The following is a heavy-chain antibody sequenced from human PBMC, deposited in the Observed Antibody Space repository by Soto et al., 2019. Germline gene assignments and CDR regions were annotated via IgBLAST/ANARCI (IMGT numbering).Heavy chain of an antibody. CDR2: IKQDGSEK. Sequence: GGSLRLSCAASGFTFSSYWMSWVRQAPGKGLEWVANIKQDGSEKYYVDSVKGRFTISRDNAKNSLYLQMNSLRAEDTAVYYCAREGCSGGSCYSDFDYWGQGTLVTVSS. D-gene: IGHD2-15*01. CDR3: AREGCSGGSCYSDFDY. CDR1: GFTFSSYW. J-gene: IGHJ4*02. V-gene: IGHV3-7*05.